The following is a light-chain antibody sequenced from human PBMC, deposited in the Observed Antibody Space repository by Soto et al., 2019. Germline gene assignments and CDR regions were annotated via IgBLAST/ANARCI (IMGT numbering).Light chain of an antibody. CDR2: KAS. CDR3: QQYHTYWT. CDR1: QSISGW. J-gene: IGKJ1*01. V-gene: IGKV1-5*03. Sequence: DIQMTQSPSTLSASVGDRVTITCRASQSISGWLAWYQHKPGKAPKLLIYKASTVQSGVPSRFSGGGSGVEFTLTISNLQPDDFATYYCQQYHTYWTFGQGTKVEFK.